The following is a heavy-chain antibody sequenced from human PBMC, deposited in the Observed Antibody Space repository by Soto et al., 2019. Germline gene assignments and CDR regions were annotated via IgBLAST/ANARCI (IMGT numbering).Heavy chain of an antibody. CDR3: ARDGSANWYFDWYFDL. D-gene: IGHD2-2*01. Sequence: QVQLVESGGGVVQGGGSLRLSCAASGFTLSGYPVHWVRQAPGKGLEWVAISANDASSEHYADSVKGRFTISRDNSENTLYLQMNSLRAEDTALYYCARDGSANWYFDWYFDLWGRGTVVTVSS. CDR1: GFTLSGYP. J-gene: IGHJ2*01. V-gene: IGHV3-30-3*01. CDR2: SANDASSE.